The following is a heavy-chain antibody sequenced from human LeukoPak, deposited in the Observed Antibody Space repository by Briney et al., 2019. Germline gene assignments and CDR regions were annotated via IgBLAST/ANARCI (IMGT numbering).Heavy chain of an antibody. CDR2: IYNSGST. CDR3: ARIVPVDLDNWFDP. CDR1: GGSVSSYY. Sequence: SETLSLTCTVSGGSVSSYYWSWIRLPPGKGLEWIGYIYNSGSTDYNPSLKNRVTISIDTSKNQFSLKLSSVTAADTAVYYCARIVPVDLDNWFDPWGQGTLVTVSP. J-gene: IGHJ5*02. D-gene: IGHD2-2*01. V-gene: IGHV4-59*02.